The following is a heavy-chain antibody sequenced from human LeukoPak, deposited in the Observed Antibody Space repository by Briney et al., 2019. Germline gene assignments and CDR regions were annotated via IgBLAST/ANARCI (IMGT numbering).Heavy chain of an antibody. J-gene: IGHJ4*02. CDR3: AKWGDYDVLTGYYDPDY. Sequence: GASLRLSCAASGFTFSNYAMSWVRQAPGKGLEWVSAITGSGGGTYYADSVKGRFTISRDNSKNTLYLQMNSLRAEDTAVYYCAKWGDYDVLTGYYDPDYWGQGTLVTVSS. CDR1: GFTFSNYA. CDR2: ITGSGGGT. V-gene: IGHV3-23*01. D-gene: IGHD3-9*01.